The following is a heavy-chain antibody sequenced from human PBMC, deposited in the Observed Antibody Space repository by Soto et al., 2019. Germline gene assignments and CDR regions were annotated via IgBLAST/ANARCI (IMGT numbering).Heavy chain of an antibody. CDR1: GFTFSSYW. CDR3: ARLYADFWSGFP. Sequence: EVQLVESGGNLVQPGGSLRLSGAASGFTFSSYWMSWVRQAPGKGLEWVANIKQDGSEESYLDSVEGRFAISRDNAKNSLYLQMNSLRAEDTAVYYCARLYADFWSGFPWGQGTLVTVSS. J-gene: IGHJ5*02. CDR2: IKQDGSEE. D-gene: IGHD3-3*01. V-gene: IGHV3-7*01.